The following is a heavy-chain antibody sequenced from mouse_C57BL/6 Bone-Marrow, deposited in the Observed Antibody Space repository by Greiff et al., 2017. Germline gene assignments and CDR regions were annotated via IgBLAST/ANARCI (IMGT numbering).Heavy chain of an antibody. V-gene: IGHV1-54*01. CDR3: ASFDYVWYFDV. CDR2: INPGSGGT. D-gene: IGHD2-4*01. J-gene: IGHJ1*03. CDR1: GYAFTNYL. Sequence: QVQLKQSGAELVRPGTSVKVSCKASGYAFTNYLIEWVKQRPGQGLEWIGVINPGSGGTNYNEKFKGKAKLTADKSSSTAYMQLSSLTSEDSAVYFCASFDYVWYFDVWGTGTTVTVSS.